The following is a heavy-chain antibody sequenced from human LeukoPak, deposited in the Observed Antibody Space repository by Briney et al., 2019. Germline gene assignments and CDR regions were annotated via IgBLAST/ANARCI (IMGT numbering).Heavy chain of an antibody. D-gene: IGHD3-3*01. V-gene: IGHV1-18*01. J-gene: IGHJ4*02. CDR3: ARAPGTTFGVTSTR. Sequence: ASVKVSCKASGGTFSSYGISWVRQAPGQGLEWMGWISAYNGNTNYAQKLQGRVTMTTDTSTSTAYMELRSLRSDDTAVYYCARAPGTTFGVTSTRWGQGTLVTVSS. CDR2: ISAYNGNT. CDR1: GGTFSSYG.